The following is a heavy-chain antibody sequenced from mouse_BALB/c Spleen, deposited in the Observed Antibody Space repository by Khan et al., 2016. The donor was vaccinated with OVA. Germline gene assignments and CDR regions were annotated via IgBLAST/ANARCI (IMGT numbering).Heavy chain of an antibody. Sequence: QVQLKESGPGLVAPSQSLSMTCTVSGFSLTNYDITWIRQPPGKGLEWLGVIWTGGGTNYNSAFMSRLSISKDNSKSQVFLKMNSLQTDDTAIYYCVSALYSYSWFANWGQGTLVTVSA. CDR1: GFSLTNYD. J-gene: IGHJ3*01. D-gene: IGHD2-12*01. CDR3: VSALYSYSWFAN. CDR2: IWTGGGT. V-gene: IGHV2-9-2*01.